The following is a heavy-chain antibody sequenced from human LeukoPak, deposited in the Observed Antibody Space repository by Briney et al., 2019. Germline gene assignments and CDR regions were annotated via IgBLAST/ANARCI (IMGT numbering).Heavy chain of an antibody. J-gene: IGHJ5*02. CDR3: VWAVLGCLWVWFVR. D-gene: IGHD3-16*01. CDR2: IIPIFGTA. CDR1: GGTFSSYA. Sequence: RDSVKVSCKASGGTFSSYAISWVRQAPGQGLEWMGGIIPIFGTANYAQKFQGRVTLTEDESTSTADMALRRLRSEGTAVYYCVWAVLGCLWVWFVRWVQGTLVSDSS. V-gene: IGHV1-69*13.